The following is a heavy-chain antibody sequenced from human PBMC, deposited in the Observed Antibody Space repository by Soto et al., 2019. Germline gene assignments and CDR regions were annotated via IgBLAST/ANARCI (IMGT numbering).Heavy chain of an antibody. CDR1: GFTFSSYW. Sequence: GGSLRLSCAASGFTFSSYWMSWVRQAPGKGLEWVANIKQDGSEKYYVDSVKGRFTISRDNAKNSLYLQMNSLRAEDTAVYYCATYSSSWYARGFDYWGQGTLVTVSS. CDR2: IKQDGSEK. J-gene: IGHJ4*02. D-gene: IGHD6-13*01. V-gene: IGHV3-7*01. CDR3: ATYSSSWYARGFDY.